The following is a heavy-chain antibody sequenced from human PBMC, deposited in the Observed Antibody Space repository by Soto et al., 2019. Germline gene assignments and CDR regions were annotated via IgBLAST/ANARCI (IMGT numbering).Heavy chain of an antibody. CDR2: IYYSGST. D-gene: IGHD6-13*01. Sequence: QVQLQESGPGLVKPSETLSLTCTVSGGSISSYYWRWIRQPPGKGLEWIGYIYYSGSTNYNPSLKSRVTISVDTSKNQFSLKLSSVTAADTAVYYCARDVAAAGPFDYWGQGTLVTVSS. CDR3: ARDVAAAGPFDY. J-gene: IGHJ4*02. CDR1: GGSISSYY. V-gene: IGHV4-59*01.